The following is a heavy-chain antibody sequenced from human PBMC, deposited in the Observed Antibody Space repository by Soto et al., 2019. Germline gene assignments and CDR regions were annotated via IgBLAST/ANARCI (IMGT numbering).Heavy chain of an antibody. D-gene: IGHD2-2*01. V-gene: IGHV4-30-4*01. Sequence: PSETLSLTCSVSGGSMNSDDFYWSWIRQSPGRGLEWIGYIYHNGNTYYNPSLASRVTISLDMSRNQFSLKLRSVTAADTSVYYCSSISCSGPSCLNWFDPCGQ. CDR2: IYHNGNT. CDR3: SSISCSGPSCLNWFDP. J-gene: IGHJ5*02. CDR1: GGSMNSDDFY.